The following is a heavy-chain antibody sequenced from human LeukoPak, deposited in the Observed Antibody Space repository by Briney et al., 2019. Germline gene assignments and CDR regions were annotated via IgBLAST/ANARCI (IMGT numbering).Heavy chain of an antibody. CDR1: GFTFSSYS. J-gene: IGHJ4*02. CDR2: ISSSSSYI. V-gene: IGHV3-21*01. D-gene: IGHD6-13*01. Sequence: GGSLRLSCAASGFTFSSYSMNWVRQAPGKGLEWVSSISSSSSYIYYADSVKGRFTISRDNAKNSLYLQMNSLRAEDTAVYYCARIAAAGTRDGYWGQGTLATVSS. CDR3: ARIAAAGTRDGY.